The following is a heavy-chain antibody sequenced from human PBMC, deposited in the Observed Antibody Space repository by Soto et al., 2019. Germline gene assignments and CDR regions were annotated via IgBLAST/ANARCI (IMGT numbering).Heavy chain of an antibody. J-gene: IGHJ4*02. V-gene: IGHV3-21*01. D-gene: IGHD6-19*01. CDR1: GFTFSSYS. CDR2: ISSSSSYI. Sequence: PGGSLRLSCAASGFTFSSYSMNWVRQAPGKGLEWVSSISSSSSYIYYADSVKGRFTISRDNAKNSLYLQMNSLRAEDTAVYYCARSQGSGTTQPFDYWGQGTLVTVSS. CDR3: ARSQGSGTTQPFDY.